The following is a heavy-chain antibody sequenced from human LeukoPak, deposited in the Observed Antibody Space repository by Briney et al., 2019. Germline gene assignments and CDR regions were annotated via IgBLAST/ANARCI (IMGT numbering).Heavy chain of an antibody. Sequence: PSQTLSLTCAVSGGSISGDSYSWSWIRQPPGKGLEWIGYIYHSGVTYYSPSLKSRVTISVDRSKNQFSLKLNSVTAADTAVYYCARGGYSGYGEFDYWGQGTLVTVSS. J-gene: IGHJ4*02. CDR3: ARGGYSGYGEFDY. CDR1: GGSISGDSYS. CDR2: IYHSGVT. V-gene: IGHV4-30-2*01. D-gene: IGHD5-12*01.